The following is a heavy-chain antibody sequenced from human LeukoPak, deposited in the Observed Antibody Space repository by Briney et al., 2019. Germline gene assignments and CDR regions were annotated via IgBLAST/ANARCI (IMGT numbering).Heavy chain of an antibody. D-gene: IGHD3-10*01. CDR2: ISSSSSYI. CDR3: AREDYYGSGSPWYFDL. CDR1: GFTFSSYS. Sequence: GGSLRLSCAASGFTFSSYSMNWVRQAPGKGLEWVSSISSSSSYIYYADSVKGRFTISRDNAKNSLHLRMNSLRAEDTAVFYCAREDYYGSGSPWYFDLWGRGTLVTVSS. V-gene: IGHV3-21*01. J-gene: IGHJ2*01.